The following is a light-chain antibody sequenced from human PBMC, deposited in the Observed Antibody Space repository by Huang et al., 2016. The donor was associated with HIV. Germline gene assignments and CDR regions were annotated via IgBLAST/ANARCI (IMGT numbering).Light chain of an antibody. J-gene: IGKJ1*01. CDR1: QSVGSY. CDR3: QQRSNRTPTT. Sequence: EIILTQSPATLSLCPGERATLSCRASQSVGSYLAWYQQKPGQAPRLLIYDASNRATGIPARFSGGGSGTDFTLTIRGLEPDDFAVYFCQQRSNRTPTTFGQGTKVE. V-gene: IGKV3-11*01. CDR2: DAS.